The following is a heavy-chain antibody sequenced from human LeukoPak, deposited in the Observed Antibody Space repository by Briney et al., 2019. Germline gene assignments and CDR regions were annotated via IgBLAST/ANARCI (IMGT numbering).Heavy chain of an antibody. D-gene: IGHD1-20*01. CDR2: IIPILGIA. CDR3: ARELRGNWNALDS. Sequence: ASVKVSCKASGGTFSSYAISWVRQAPGQGLEWMGRIIPILGIANYAQKFQGRVTMTRDTSTSTVYMELSSLRSEDTDVYYCARELRGNWNALDSWGQGTLVTVSS. V-gene: IGHV1-69*04. J-gene: IGHJ4*02. CDR1: GGTFSSYA.